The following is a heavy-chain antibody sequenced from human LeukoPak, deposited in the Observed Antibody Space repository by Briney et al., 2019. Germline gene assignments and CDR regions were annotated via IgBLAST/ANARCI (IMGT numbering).Heavy chain of an antibody. CDR2: INPSIGST. J-gene: IGHJ4*02. CDR1: GYSFTSYY. V-gene: IGHV1-46*01. CDR3: ARDTALDY. Sequence: VASVKVSCKASGYSFTSYYLHWVRQAPGQGLEWMGIINPSIGSTNYAQKFQGRVTMTWDTSTSTVYMELSSLRSEDTAVYYCARDTALDYWGQGTLVTVSP. D-gene: IGHD5-18*01.